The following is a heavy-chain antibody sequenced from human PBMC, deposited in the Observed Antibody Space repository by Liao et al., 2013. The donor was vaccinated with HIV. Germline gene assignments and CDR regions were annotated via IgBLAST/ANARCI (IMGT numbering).Heavy chain of an antibody. CDR2: IYYSGST. D-gene: IGHD3-16*01. V-gene: IGHV4-59*01. CDR3: ARAKSYSWGEDAFEI. Sequence: QVHLQESGPGLVKPSETLSLTCTVSGASISSYYWSWIRQPPGKGLEWIGYIYYSGSTNYNPSLKSRITISVDTSKNQFSLKLSSVTAADTAVYYCARAKSYSWGEDAFEIWGQGTVVTVSS. CDR1: GASISSYY. J-gene: IGHJ3*02.